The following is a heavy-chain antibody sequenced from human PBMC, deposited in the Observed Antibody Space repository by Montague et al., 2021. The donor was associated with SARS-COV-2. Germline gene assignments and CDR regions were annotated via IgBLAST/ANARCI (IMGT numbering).Heavy chain of an antibody. D-gene: IGHD6-19*01. J-gene: IGHJ3*02. CDR1: GYSISTGYY. CDR3: AKVAGSHDTFDI. Sequence: SETLSLTCTASGYSISTGYYWGWIRQPPGKGLEWIGAIYHSGSTYFNPSLKSRVTISVDTSKNQVSLNLGSVTAADTAGYYCAKVAGSHDTFDIWGRGTMVTVSS. V-gene: IGHV4-38-2*02. CDR2: IYHSGST.